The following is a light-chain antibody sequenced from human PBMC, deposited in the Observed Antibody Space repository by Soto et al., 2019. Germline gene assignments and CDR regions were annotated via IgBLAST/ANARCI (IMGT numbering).Light chain of an antibody. CDR3: QQTYRTPLT. V-gene: IGKV1-39*01. J-gene: IGKJ4*01. Sequence: DMQLNQFPLSLSASVGDRVTLTCLASQTIRSHLNWYQQKPGEAPKIVIYATSTLQSGVPSRFSGSVSGTDFILTISSLQPEDFATYYCQQTYRTPLTFGGGTKVDIK. CDR1: QTIRSH. CDR2: ATS.